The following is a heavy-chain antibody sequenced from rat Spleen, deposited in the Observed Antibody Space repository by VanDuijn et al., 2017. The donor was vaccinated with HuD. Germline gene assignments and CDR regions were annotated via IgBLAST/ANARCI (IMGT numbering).Heavy chain of an antibody. D-gene: IGHD2-2*01. J-gene: IGHJ1*01. CDR3: ARAGYLRDWYFDF. Sequence: EVQLMESGGGLVQPGRSMKLSCAASGFTFSNYHMAWVRQAPTKGLEWVASISTGGGDTYYRDSVKGRFTISRDNAKNTLFLQMDSLRSEDTATYHCARAGYLRDWYFDFWGPGTMVTVSS. CDR2: ISTGGGDT. V-gene: IGHV5-25*01. CDR1: GFTFSNYH.